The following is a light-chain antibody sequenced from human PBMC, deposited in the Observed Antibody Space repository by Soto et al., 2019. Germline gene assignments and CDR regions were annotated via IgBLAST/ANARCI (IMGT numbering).Light chain of an antibody. CDR2: QDS. J-gene: IGLJ1*01. CDR1: KLGDKY. Sequence: SYELTQPPSVSVSPGQTASITCSGDKLGDKYACWYQQKPGQSPVLVIYQDSKRPSGIPERFSGSHSGNTATLTISGTQAMDEADYYCQAWDSSTVVFGTGTKLTVL. CDR3: QAWDSSTVV. V-gene: IGLV3-1*01.